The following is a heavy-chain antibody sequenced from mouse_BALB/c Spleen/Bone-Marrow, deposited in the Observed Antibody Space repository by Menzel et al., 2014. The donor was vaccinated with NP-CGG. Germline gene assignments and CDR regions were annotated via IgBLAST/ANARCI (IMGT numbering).Heavy chain of an antibody. CDR3: AMWLRRDYYAMDY. D-gene: IGHD2-2*01. J-gene: IGHJ4*01. Sequence: VQLQESGPELVKPGASVRISCKASGYTFTRYYIQWMKQRPGQGLEWIGWIYPGNVNTKYNEKFKGKATLTVDKSSSTAYMQLSSLTSEDSAVYFCAMWLRRDYYAMDYWGQGTSVTVSS. CDR1: GYTFTRYY. CDR2: IYPGNVNT. V-gene: IGHV1S56*01.